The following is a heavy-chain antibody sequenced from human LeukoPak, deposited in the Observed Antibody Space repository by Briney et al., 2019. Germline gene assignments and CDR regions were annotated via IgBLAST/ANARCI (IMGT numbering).Heavy chain of an antibody. Sequence: SETLSLTCTVSGGSISGYYWSGIRQPPGKGLKWIGYIYNSESTNYNPSLRSRVTISADTSKNQFSLKLSSVTAADTAVYFCARHRVPAAATSFDYWGQETLVTVSS. CDR3: ARHRVPAAATSFDY. V-gene: IGHV4-59*08. CDR1: GGSISGYY. CDR2: IYNSEST. D-gene: IGHD6-13*01. J-gene: IGHJ4*02.